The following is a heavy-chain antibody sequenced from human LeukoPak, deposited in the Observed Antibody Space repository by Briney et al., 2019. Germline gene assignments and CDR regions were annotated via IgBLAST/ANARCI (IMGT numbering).Heavy chain of an antibody. D-gene: IGHD1-26*01. CDR3: ARGGLLSRY. J-gene: IGHJ4*02. V-gene: IGHV3-74*01. CDR2: INTDGSYT. Sequence: TGGSLRLSCAASGFTFSSYWMHWVRQAPGKGPVWVSHINTDGSYTRYADSVKGRFTIARDNAKSTLYLQMNSLRAEDTAVYYCARGGLLSRYWGQGTLVTVSS. CDR1: GFTFSSYW.